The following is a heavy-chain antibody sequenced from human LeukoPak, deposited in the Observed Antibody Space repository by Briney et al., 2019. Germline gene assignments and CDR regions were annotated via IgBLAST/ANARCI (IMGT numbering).Heavy chain of an antibody. CDR2: ISYDGSNK. CDR1: GFTFSSYA. CDR3: ARDRCSSTSCYFDY. Sequence: PGRSLRLSCAASGFTFSSYAMHWVRQAPGKGLXXXXVISYDGSNKYYADSVKGRFTISRDNSKNTLYLQMNSLRAEDTAVYYCARDRCSSTSCYFDYWGQGTLVTVSS. D-gene: IGHD2-2*01. J-gene: IGHJ4*02. V-gene: IGHV3-30-3*01.